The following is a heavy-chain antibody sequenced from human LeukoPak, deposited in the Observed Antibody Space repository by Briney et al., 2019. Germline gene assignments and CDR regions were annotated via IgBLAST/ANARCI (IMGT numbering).Heavy chain of an antibody. J-gene: IGHJ3*02. Sequence: SETLSLTCTVSGGSISSYYWNWIRQPPGKGLEWIGYIYYSGSTNYNPSLKSRVTISVDTSKNQFSLKLSSVTAADTAVYYCVRASDSSGYIQAFDIWGQGTMVTVSS. CDR2: IYYSGST. D-gene: IGHD3-22*01. CDR1: GGSISSYY. V-gene: IGHV4-59*01. CDR3: VRASDSSGYIQAFDI.